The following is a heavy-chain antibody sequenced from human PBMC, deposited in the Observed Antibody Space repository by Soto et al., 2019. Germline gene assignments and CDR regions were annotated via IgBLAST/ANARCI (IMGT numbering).Heavy chain of an antibody. CDR3: AREPIVVVVSAYGYYYMDV. J-gene: IGHJ6*03. CDR2: IIPILGIA. CDR1: GGTFSSYT. V-gene: IGHV1-69*04. Sequence: SVKVSCKASGGTFSSYTISWVRQAPGQGLEWMGRIIPILGIANYAQKFQGRVTITADKSTSTAYMELSSLRSEDTAVYYCAREPIVVVVSAYGYYYMDVSGKGTTVTVSS. D-gene: IGHD2-15*01.